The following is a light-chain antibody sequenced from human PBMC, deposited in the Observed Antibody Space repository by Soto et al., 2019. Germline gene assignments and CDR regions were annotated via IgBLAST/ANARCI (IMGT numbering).Light chain of an antibody. V-gene: IGKV3-20*01. CDR1: QSVSSSY. Sequence: EMVLTRSPGTLSLSPRERATLSCRASQSVSSSYLAWYQQRPGQAPRLLIYGASSRATGMPDRFSGTGSGTDFTLTISRREPDDFAAYYCQQTDRSPYTVGQGIKLEIK. J-gene: IGKJ2*01. CDR3: QQTDRSPYT. CDR2: GAS.